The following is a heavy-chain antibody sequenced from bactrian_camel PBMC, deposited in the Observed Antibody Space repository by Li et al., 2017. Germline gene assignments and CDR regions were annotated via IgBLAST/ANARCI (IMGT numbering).Heavy chain of an antibody. CDR3: AKPGGGTYFWEIHY. CDR1: GFTFSSYW. Sequence: HVQLVESGGGLVQPGGSLRLSCAASGFTFSSYWMYWIRQAPGRGLEWVSTIQNGGGDLTYHADSVKDRFTISRDNAKNTVSLQLNSLKTEDTAMYYCAKPGGGTYFWEIHYWGQGTQVTVS. V-gene: IGHV3S1*01. D-gene: IGHD2*01. CDR2: IQNGGGDLT. J-gene: IGHJ4*01.